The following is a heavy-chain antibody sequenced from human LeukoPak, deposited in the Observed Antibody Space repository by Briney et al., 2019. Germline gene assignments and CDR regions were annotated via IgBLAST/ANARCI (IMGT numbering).Heavy chain of an antibody. CDR1: GGSFSGYY. J-gene: IGHJ4*02. Sequence: SETLSLTCAVYGGSFSGYYWSWIRQPPGKGLEWIGEINHSGSTNYNPSLKSRVTISVDTSKNQFSLKLSSVTAADTAVYYCARGPNDTVTTIYDYWGQGTLVTVSP. D-gene: IGHD4-17*01. CDR2: INHSGST. V-gene: IGHV4-34*01. CDR3: ARGPNDTVTTIYDY.